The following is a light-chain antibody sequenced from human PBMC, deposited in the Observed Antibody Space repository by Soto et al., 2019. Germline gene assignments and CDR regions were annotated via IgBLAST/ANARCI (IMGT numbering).Light chain of an antibody. CDR2: KAS. Sequence: DIQMTQSPSTLSASVGDRVTITCRASQSISSWLAWYQQKPGKAPKLLIYKASSLESGVPSRFSGSGSGTEVTLTISSLQPDDFATYYCQQYNSYPCTFGQGTKVEIK. V-gene: IGKV1-5*03. CDR1: QSISSW. CDR3: QQYNSYPCT. J-gene: IGKJ1*01.